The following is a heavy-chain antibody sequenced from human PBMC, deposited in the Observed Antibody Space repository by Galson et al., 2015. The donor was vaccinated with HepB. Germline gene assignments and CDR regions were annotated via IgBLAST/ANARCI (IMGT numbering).Heavy chain of an antibody. Sequence: SLRLSCAASGFTFSGYGMHWVRQASGKGLEWVAVIWYDGSNRYYADSVKGRFTISRDNSRKTLSLQMNSLRAEDTAVYYCARREDTAMGAPLHFWGPGTMVTVSS. CDR1: GFTFSGYG. CDR2: IWYDGSNR. V-gene: IGHV3-33*08. D-gene: IGHD5-18*01. J-gene: IGHJ3*01. CDR3: ARREDTAMGAPLHF.